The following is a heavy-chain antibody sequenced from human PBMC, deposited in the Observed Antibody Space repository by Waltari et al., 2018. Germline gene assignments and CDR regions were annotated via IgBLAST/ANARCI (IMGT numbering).Heavy chain of an antibody. CDR3: ARDRSMVRGVIINWFDP. D-gene: IGHD3-10*01. V-gene: IGHV3-21*01. J-gene: IGHJ5*02. Sequence: EVQLVESGGGLVKPGGSLRLSCAASGFTFSSYSMNWVRQAPGKGLEWVSSISSSSSYIYSADSGKGRFTISRDNAKNSLYLQMNSLRAEDTAVYYCARDRSMVRGVIINWFDPWGQGTLVTVSS. CDR1: GFTFSSYS. CDR2: ISSSSSYI.